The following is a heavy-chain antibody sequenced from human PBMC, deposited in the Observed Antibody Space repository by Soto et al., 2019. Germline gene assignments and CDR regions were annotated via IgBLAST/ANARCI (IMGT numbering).Heavy chain of an antibody. CDR2: VKDGGST. CDR1: GGSLTGYY. V-gene: IGHV4-34*01. D-gene: IGHD5-12*01. Sequence: QVQLQQWGAGLLKPSETLSLTCTVNGGSLTGYYWSWIRQPPGKGLEWIGEVKDGGSTNYSPSLRGRVSISADRSKNHCSLRLNSVTAADTAVYFCARGQEGIVATHWDQGALVTVSS. J-gene: IGHJ4*02. CDR3: ARGQEGIVATH.